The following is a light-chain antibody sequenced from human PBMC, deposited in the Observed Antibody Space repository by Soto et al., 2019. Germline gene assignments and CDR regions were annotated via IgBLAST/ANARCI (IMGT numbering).Light chain of an antibody. V-gene: IGKV1-39*01. CDR2: AAS. Sequence: DIQMTQSPSSLCASVGDRVTITGLASQSISSYLNWYQQKPGKAPKLLIYAASSLQSGVPSRFSGSGSGTDLTLTISSLQPEDFATYYCQQSYSTPITFGGGTKVDI. CDR3: QQSYSTPIT. J-gene: IGKJ4*01. CDR1: QSISSY.